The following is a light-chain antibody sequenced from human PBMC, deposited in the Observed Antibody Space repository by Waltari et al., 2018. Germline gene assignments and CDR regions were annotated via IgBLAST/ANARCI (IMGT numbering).Light chain of an antibody. Sequence: DIQLTQSPSSLSASVGDRVTLTCRASQNISNYLHWYQQTPGKAPKLLIYAATNLESGVPSRFTGSWSGAEFTLTISTLQPEDFATYYCQHCHGSPWAFGLGTKLDI. CDR3: QHCHGSPWA. V-gene: IGKV1-39*01. CDR1: QNISNY. J-gene: IGKJ1*01. CDR2: AAT.